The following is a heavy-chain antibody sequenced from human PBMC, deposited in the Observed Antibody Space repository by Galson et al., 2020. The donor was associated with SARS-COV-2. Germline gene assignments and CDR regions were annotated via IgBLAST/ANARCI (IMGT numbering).Heavy chain of an antibody. D-gene: IGHD3-10*01. CDR1: GYPFTSYG. J-gene: IGHJ4*02. CDR3: ARDSWRGDFDY. CDR2: MGAYNYKT. V-gene: IGHV1-18*01. Sequence: ASVKVSCKASGYPFTSYGTSWVRQAPGQGLEWMGWMGAYNYKTVYAQRFQDRVTLTTDISTNTAYMELRNLRSDDTAVYFCARDSWRGDFDYWGQGSLVTVSS.